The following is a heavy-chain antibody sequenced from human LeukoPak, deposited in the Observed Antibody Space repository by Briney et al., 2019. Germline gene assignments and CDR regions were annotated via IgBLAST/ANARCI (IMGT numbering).Heavy chain of an antibody. CDR1: GGSFSGYY. D-gene: IGHD3-3*01. Sequence: SETLSLTCAVYGGSFSGYYWSWIRQPPGKGLEWIGEINHSGSTNYNPSLKSRVTISVDTSKNQFSLKLSSVTAAGTAVYYCARDRVYDFWSGYPNWFDPWGQGTLVTVSS. V-gene: IGHV4-34*01. CDR2: INHSGST. CDR3: ARDRVYDFWSGYPNWFDP. J-gene: IGHJ5*02.